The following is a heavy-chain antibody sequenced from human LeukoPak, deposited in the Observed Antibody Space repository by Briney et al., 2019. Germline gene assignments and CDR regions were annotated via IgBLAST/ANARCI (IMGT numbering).Heavy chain of an antibody. CDR1: GGSISSYY. V-gene: IGHV4-4*07. CDR2: IYTSGST. D-gene: IGHD4-11*01. J-gene: IGHJ6*03. Sequence: PSETLPLTCTVSGGSISSYYWSWIRQPAGKGLEWIGRIYTSGSTNYNPSLKSRVTMSVDTSKNQFSLKLSSVTTADTAVYYCARDSGTTQPPYYYYMDVWGKGTTVTVSS. CDR3: ARDSGTTQPPYYYYMDV.